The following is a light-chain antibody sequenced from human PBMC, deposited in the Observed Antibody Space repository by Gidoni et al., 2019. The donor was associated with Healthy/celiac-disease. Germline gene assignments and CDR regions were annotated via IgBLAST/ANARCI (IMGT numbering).Light chain of an antibody. J-gene: IGKJ1*01. V-gene: IGKV3-20*01. CDR2: GAS. Sequence: EIVLKQSPGILSLSPGERATLSCRASQSVSSSYLAWYQQKPGQAPRLLIYGASSRATGIPDRFSGSGSGTDFTLTISRLEPEDFAVYYCQQYGSSPGTFGQGTKVEIK. CDR1: QSVSSSY. CDR3: QQYGSSPGT.